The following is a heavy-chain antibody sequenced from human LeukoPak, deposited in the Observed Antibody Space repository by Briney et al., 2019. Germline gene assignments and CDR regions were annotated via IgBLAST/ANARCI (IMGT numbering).Heavy chain of an antibody. V-gene: IGHV3-74*01. CDR3: ARSRAVAGFGSYYFGLDV. CDR2: IDNAGRST. J-gene: IGHJ6*02. D-gene: IGHD6-19*01. CDR1: GLVFRDFW. Sequence: GGSLRLSCTASGLVFRDFWLHWARQVPGGGLVWVSRIDNAGRSTTYADSVKGRFTISRDNAKDTLYLQMNSLRVEDMGVYYCARSRAVAGFGSYYFGLDVWGQGTTVTVSS.